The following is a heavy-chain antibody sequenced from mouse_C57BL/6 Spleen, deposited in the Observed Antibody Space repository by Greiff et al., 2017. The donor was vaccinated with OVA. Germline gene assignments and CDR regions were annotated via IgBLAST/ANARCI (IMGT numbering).Heavy chain of an antibody. V-gene: IGHV1-64*01. J-gene: IGHJ4*01. CDR2: IHPNSGST. CDR3: ARLPYGNYEGAMDY. Sequence: VQLQQPGAELVKPGASVKLSCKASGYTFTSYWMHWVKQRPGQGLEWIGMIHPNSGSTNYNEKFKSKATLTVDKSSSTAYMQLSSLTSEDSAVYDCARLPYGNYEGAMDYWGQGTSVTVSS. CDR1: GYTFTSYW. D-gene: IGHD2-1*01.